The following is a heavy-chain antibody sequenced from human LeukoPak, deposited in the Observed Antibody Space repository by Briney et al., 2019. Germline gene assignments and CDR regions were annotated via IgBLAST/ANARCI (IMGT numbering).Heavy chain of an antibody. V-gene: IGHV3-23*01. CDR3: AKDGGDFWSPTYWDY. CDR1: GFTFSSYA. Sequence: GGSLRLSCAASGFTFSSYAMSWVRQAPGKGLEWVSAISGSGGSTYYANSVKGRFTISRDNSKNTLYLQMNSLRAEDTAVYYCAKDGGDFWSPTYWDYWGQGTLVTVSS. CDR2: ISGSGGST. D-gene: IGHD3-3*01. J-gene: IGHJ4*02.